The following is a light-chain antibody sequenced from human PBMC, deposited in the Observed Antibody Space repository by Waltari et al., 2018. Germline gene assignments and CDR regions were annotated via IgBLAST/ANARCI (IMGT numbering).Light chain of an antibody. V-gene: IGKV1-12*02. Sequence: DIQMTQSPSSVSASVGDRVTITCRASQVISSWLAWYQQKPGKAPNLLTYAASNLQSGVPSRFSGSGSGTDFTLTISSLQPEDFATYYCQQANSFPFTFGGGTKVEIK. CDR1: QVISSW. CDR2: AAS. J-gene: IGKJ4*01. CDR3: QQANSFPFT.